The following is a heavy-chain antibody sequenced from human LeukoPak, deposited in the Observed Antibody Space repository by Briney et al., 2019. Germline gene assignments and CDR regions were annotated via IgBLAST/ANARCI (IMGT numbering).Heavy chain of an antibody. CDR2: IYYSGST. J-gene: IGHJ6*03. Sequence: KPSETLSLTCTVSGGPISDYYWNWIRQPPGKGLEWIGYIYYSGSTTYNPSLKSRVTTSVDTAKNQFSLKLRSVTAADTAVYYCARGDFCSKSNCYLRPMDVWGKGTTVTVSS. CDR3: ARGDFCSKSNCYLRPMDV. V-gene: IGHV4-59*01. D-gene: IGHD3-3*01. CDR1: GGPISDYY.